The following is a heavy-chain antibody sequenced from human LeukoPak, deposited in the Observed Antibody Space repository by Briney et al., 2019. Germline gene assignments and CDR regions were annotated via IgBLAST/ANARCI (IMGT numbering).Heavy chain of an antibody. CDR1: GGSISSGSYY. D-gene: IGHD3-22*01. J-gene: IGHJ1*01. CDR2: IYTSGST. V-gene: IGHV4-61*02. Sequence: NPSQTLSLTCTVSGGSISSGSYYWSWIRQPAGKGLEWIGRIYTSGSTNYNPSLKSRVTISVDTSKNQFSLKLSSVTAADTAVCYCARADDSSGLWYFQHWGQGTLVTVSS. CDR3: ARADDSSGLWYFQH.